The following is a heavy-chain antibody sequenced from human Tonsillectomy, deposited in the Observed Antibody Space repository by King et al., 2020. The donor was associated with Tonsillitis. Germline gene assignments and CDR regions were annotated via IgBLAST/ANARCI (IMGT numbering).Heavy chain of an antibody. J-gene: IGHJ4*02. CDR1: GFTFSSYA. CDR3: AKVLSIAVAGKLDY. CDR2: ISGSGGST. Sequence: VQLVESGGGLVQPGGSLRLSCAASGFTFSSYAISWVRQAPGKGLEWVSAISGSGGSTYYADSVKGRFTISRDNSKNTLSLQMNSLRSEDTAVYYCAKVLSIAVAGKLDYWGQGTLVTVSS. V-gene: IGHV3-23*04. D-gene: IGHD6-19*01.